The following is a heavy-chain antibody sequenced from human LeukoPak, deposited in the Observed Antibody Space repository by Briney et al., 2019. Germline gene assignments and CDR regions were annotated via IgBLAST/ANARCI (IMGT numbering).Heavy chain of an antibody. Sequence: PGGSLRLSCAASGFTFSSYAMHWVRQAPGKGLVWVSRINSDGRSTSYADSVKGRFTISRDNAKNTLYLQMNSLRTEDTAVYYCARESITVFGVAPRLTYYHYGMDVWGRGTTVTVSS. CDR3: ARESITVFGVAPRLTYYHYGMDV. CDR2: INSDGRST. V-gene: IGHV3-74*01. J-gene: IGHJ6*02. CDR1: GFTFSSYA. D-gene: IGHD3-3*01.